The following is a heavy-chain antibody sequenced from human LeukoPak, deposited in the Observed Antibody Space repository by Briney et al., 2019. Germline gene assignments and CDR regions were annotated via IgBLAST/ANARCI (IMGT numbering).Heavy chain of an antibody. J-gene: IGHJ4*02. CDR2: IYPGDSDT. Sequence: GESLKISCKGSGYSFTSYWIGWVRQMPGKGLEWMGIIYPGDSDTRYSPSFQGQVTISADKSISTAYLQWSSLKASDTAMYHCARLLQDYGGNHYYSDYWGQGTLVTVSS. D-gene: IGHD4-23*01. CDR3: ARLLQDYGGNHYYSDY. V-gene: IGHV5-51*01. CDR1: GYSFTSYW.